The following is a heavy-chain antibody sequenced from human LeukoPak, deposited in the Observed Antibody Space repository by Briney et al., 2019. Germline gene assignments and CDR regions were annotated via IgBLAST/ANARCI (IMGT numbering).Heavy chain of an antibody. CDR3: AGVDTAATYHYGMDG. CDR1: GGSISSCWLC. Sequence: PSETLSLTCTVSGGSISSCWLCWGWAPRPPGKGLEWIGSSYYSGNPYHNPSLKSRVAISVGSSKNQFSLKLSSVTAADTAVYYCAGVDTAATYHYGMDGWGKGTTVTVAS. J-gene: IGHJ6*04. CDR2: SYYSGNP. V-gene: IGHV4-39*01. D-gene: IGHD5-18*01.